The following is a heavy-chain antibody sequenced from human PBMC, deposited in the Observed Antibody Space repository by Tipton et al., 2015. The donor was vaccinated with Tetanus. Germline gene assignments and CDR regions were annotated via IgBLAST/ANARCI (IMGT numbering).Heavy chain of an antibody. CDR1: GGSIIDKKHY. CDR3: ARHLYGYWFDP. CDR2: IYFEGST. D-gene: IGHD2/OR15-2a*01. V-gene: IGHV4-39*02. J-gene: IGHJ5*02. Sequence: TLSLTCTVSGGSIIDKKHYWGWIRQPPGKGLEWIASIYFEGSTYYSPSLKSRLTIDVDTSQNLFSLKLTSVTAADTAVYYCARHLYGYWFDPWGQGAPVTVSS.